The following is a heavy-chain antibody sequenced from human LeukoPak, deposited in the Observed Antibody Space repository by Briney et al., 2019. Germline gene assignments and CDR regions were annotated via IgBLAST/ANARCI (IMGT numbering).Heavy chain of an antibody. CDR1: GGTFSSYA. CDR3: ARATSITPFGGAFDI. Sequence: GASVKVSCKASGGTFSSYAISWVRQAPGQGLEWMGGIIPIFGTANYAQKFQGRVTITADESTSTAYMELSSLRSEDTAVYYCARATSITPFGGAFDIWGQGTMVTVSS. CDR2: IIPIFGTA. V-gene: IGHV1-69*13. D-gene: IGHD3-16*01. J-gene: IGHJ3*02.